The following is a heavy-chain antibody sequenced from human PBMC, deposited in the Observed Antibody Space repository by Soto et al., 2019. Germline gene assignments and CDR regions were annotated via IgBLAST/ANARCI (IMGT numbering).Heavy chain of an antibody. CDR3: AKGAVQDLWSGYYTLFDY. CDR1: GFTFSTYG. V-gene: IGHV3-30*18. D-gene: IGHD3-3*01. J-gene: IGHJ4*02. CDR2: ISYDAKHK. Sequence: QVQLVESGGGVVQPGRSLRLSCAASGFTFSTYGMHWVRQAPGKGLEWVAVISYDAKHKYYADSLKGRFTISRDNSKNTLYLQMNSLRVEETAVYYCAKGAVQDLWSGYYTLFDYWGQGTLVTVSS.